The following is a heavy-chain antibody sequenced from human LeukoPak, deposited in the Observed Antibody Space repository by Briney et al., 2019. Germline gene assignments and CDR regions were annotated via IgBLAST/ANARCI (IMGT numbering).Heavy chain of an antibody. Sequence: SETLSLTCTVSGGSISSYYWSWIRQPPGKGLEWIGEINHSGSTNYNPSLKSRVTISVDTSKNQFSLKLSSVTAADTAVYYCARDRTFNYDHVWGSYRPGLEYYCDFWGQGTLVTVSS. CDR3: ARDRTFNYDHVWGSYRPGLEYYCDF. CDR1: GGSISSYY. V-gene: IGHV4-34*01. J-gene: IGHJ4*02. D-gene: IGHD3-16*02. CDR2: INHSGST.